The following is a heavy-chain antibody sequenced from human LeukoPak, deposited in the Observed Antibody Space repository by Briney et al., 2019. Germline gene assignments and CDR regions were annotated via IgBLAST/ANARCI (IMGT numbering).Heavy chain of an antibody. CDR3: ARGGPGGYSYGYSDY. D-gene: IGHD5-18*01. J-gene: IGHJ4*02. CDR1: GYTFTSYG. CDR2: ISAYNGNT. Sequence: ASVKVSCKASGYTFTSYGISWVRQAPGQGLEWMGWISAYNGNTNYAQKLQGRVTMTTDTSTSTAYMELRSLRSDDTAVYYCARGGPGGYSYGYSDYWGQGTLVTVSS. V-gene: IGHV1-18*01.